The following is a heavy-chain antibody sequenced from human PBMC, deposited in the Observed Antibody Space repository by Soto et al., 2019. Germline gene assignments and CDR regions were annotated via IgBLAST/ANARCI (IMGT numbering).Heavy chain of an antibody. D-gene: IGHD2-21*02. CDR3: AGVNLTYCGGDCYLIGYYYYGMDV. V-gene: IGHV1-69*13. J-gene: IGHJ6*02. Sequence: GASVKVSCKASGRTFSSYAISWVRQAPGQGLEWMGGIIPIVGTANYAQKFQGRVTITADESTSTAYSERSGLRSEDTAVYYCAGVNLTYCGGDCYLIGYYYYGMDVWGQGNTVTVSS. CDR1: GRTFSSYA. CDR2: IIPIVGTA.